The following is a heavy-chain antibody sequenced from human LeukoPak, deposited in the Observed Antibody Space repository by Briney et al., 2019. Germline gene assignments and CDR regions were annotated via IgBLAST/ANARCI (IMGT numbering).Heavy chain of an antibody. CDR1: GYTFTSYG. CDR2: ISAYNGNT. J-gene: IGHJ4*02. Sequence: GASVKVSCKASGYTFTSYGISWVRQAPGQGLEWMGWISAYNGNTNYAQKLQGRVTMTTDTSTSTAYMELRSLRSDDTAVYYCAKVLGWYIDIQHFDYWGQGTLVTVSS. V-gene: IGHV1-18*01. CDR3: AKVLGWYIDIQHFDY. D-gene: IGHD2-21*01.